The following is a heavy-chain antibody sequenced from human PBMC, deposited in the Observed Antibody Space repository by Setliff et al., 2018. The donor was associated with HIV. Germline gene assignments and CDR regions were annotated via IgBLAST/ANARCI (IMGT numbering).Heavy chain of an antibody. V-gene: IGHV4-31*03. CDR2: IYNSGST. J-gene: IGHJ3*02. Sequence: PSETLSLTCNVSGGSISSGGFYWNWIRQHPGKGLEWIGYIYNSGSTYYSPSLQSRLTISVDTSKNQLPLKLTSVTAADTAVYYCARLTYYYDTSGPAAAFDIWGQGTMVTVSS. CDR3: ARLTYYYDTSGPAAAFDI. D-gene: IGHD3-22*01. CDR1: GGSISSGGFY.